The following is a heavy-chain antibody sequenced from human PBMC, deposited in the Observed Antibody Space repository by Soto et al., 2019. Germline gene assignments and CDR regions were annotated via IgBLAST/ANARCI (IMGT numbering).Heavy chain of an antibody. CDR3: ARVGWDYSGSGDWFDP. CDR2: IYYSGST. J-gene: IGHJ5*02. CDR1: DGSSSSYD. V-gene: IGHV4-59*01. D-gene: IGHD3-10*01. Sequence: PSEPLSLTSTVSDGSSSSYDGSWIRKPPGKGLEWIGYIYYSGSTNYNPSLKSRVTISVDTSKNQFSLKLSSVTAADTTVYYCARVGWDYSGSGDWFDPWGQGTLVTGSS.